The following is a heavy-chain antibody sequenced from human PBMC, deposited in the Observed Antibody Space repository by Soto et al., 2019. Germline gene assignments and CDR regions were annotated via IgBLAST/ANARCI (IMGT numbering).Heavy chain of an antibody. D-gene: IGHD5-18*01. J-gene: IGHJ6*02. CDR2: ISYDGSNK. CDR1: GFTFSSYG. CDR3: ASRGGYSYGPLNYGMDV. V-gene: IGHV3-30*03. Sequence: QVQLVESGGGVVQPGRSLRLSCAASGFTFSSYGMHWVRQAPGKGLEWVAVISYDGSNKYYADSVKGRFTISRDNSKNTLYLQMNSLRAEDTAVYYCASRGGYSYGPLNYGMDVWGQVPTVTVSS.